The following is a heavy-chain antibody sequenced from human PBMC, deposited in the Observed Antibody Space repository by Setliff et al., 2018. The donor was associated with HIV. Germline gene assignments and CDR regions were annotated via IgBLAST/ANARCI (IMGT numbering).Heavy chain of an antibody. CDR1: GYTFTSYG. J-gene: IGHJ6*03. D-gene: IGHD2-2*01. V-gene: IGHV1-18*01. CDR2: ISAYNGNT. Sequence: VASVKVSCKASGYTFTSYGISWVRQAPGQGLEWMGWISAYNGNTNYAQKLQGRVTMTTDTSTSTAYMELRSLRSDDTAVYYCARRVHLTVPAHYYYYYMDVWGKGTTVTVSS. CDR3: ARRVHLTVPAHYYYYYMDV.